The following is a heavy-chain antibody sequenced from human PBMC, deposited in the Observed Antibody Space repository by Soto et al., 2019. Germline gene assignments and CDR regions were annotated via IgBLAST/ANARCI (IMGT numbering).Heavy chain of an antibody. CDR3: AKVQYCSGGSCNWYFDL. V-gene: IGHV3-33*06. D-gene: IGHD2-15*01. J-gene: IGHJ2*01. Sequence: GGSLRLSCAASGFTFSSYGMHWVRQAPGKGLEWVAVIWYDGSNKYYADSVKGRFTISRDNSKNTLYLQMNSLRAEDTAVYYCAKVQYCSGGSCNWYFDLWGRGTLVTVS. CDR2: IWYDGSNK. CDR1: GFTFSSYG.